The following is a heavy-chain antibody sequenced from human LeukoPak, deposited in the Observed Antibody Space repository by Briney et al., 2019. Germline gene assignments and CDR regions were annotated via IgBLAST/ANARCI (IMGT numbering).Heavy chain of an antibody. V-gene: IGHV3-66*01. D-gene: IGHD3-16*01. CDR3: AREGEYGDPFDY. CDR1: GFTVSRNN. CDR2: IYSGGST. J-gene: IGHJ4*02. Sequence: GGSLRLSCAASGFTVSRNNMSWVRQAQGKGLEWVSVIYSGGSTYYADSVKGRFTISRDNSKNTLYLQMNSLRAEDTAVYYCAREGEYGDPFDYWGQGTLVTVSS.